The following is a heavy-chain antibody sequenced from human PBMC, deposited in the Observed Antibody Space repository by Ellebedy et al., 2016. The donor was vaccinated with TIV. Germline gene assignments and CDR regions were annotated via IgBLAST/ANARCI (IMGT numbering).Heavy chain of an antibody. J-gene: IGHJ5*02. CDR1: GYSFTSYW. Sequence: GESLKISCKGSGYSFTSYWIGWVRQMPGKGLEWMGIIYPGDSDTRYSPSFQGQVTISADKSISTAYLQWSSLKASDTAMYYCARQSLRFDYGESWFDPWGQGTLVTVSS. CDR2: IYPGDSDT. V-gene: IGHV5-51*01. D-gene: IGHD4-17*01. CDR3: ARQSLRFDYGESWFDP.